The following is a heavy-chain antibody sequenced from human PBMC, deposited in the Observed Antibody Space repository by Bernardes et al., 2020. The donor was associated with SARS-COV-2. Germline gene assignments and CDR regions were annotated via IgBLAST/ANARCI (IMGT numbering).Heavy chain of an antibody. CDR1: GFTFSSYD. V-gene: IGHV3-13*01. CDR3: ARGYSSGWYYYYYGMDV. CDR2: IGTAGDT. Sequence: GGSLRLSCAASGFTFSSYDMHWVRQATGKGLEWVSAIGTAGDTYYPVSVKGRFTIARENAKNSLYLQMNSLRAGDTAVYYCARGYSSGWYYYYYGMDVWGQGTTVTVSS. D-gene: IGHD6-19*01. J-gene: IGHJ6*02.